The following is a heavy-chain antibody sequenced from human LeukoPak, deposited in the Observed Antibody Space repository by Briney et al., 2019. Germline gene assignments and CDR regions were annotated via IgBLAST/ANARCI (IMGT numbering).Heavy chain of an antibody. D-gene: IGHD3-22*01. V-gene: IGHV3-23*01. CDR2: ITGSGGTT. J-gene: IGHJ4*02. CDR3: AHAHFYESSGPVDY. Sequence: GGSLRLSCAASGFSFSSYAMSWVRQAPGKGLQWVSSITGSGGTTHYADSVKGRFTISRDNSRNTLYLQMNSLRADDTAVYYCAHAHFYESSGPVDYWGQGTLVTVSS. CDR1: GFSFSSYA.